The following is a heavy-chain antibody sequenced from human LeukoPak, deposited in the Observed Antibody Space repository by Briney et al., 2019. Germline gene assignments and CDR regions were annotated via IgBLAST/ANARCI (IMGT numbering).Heavy chain of an antibody. V-gene: IGHV7-4-1*02. Sequence: ASVKVSCKASGYTFTSYAMNWVRQAPGQGLEWMGWINTNTGNPTYAQGFTGRFVFSLDTSVSTAYLQISSLKAEDTAVYCCARVALDYYDSSGYYYVIAFDIWGQGTMVTVSS. CDR2: INTNTGNP. D-gene: IGHD3-22*01. J-gene: IGHJ3*02. CDR3: ARVALDYYDSSGYYYVIAFDI. CDR1: GYTFTSYA.